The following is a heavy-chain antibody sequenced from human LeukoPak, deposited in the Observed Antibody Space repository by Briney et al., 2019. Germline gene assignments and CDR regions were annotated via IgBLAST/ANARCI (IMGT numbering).Heavy chain of an antibody. CDR2: INSDGSST. CDR1: GFTFSSYW. V-gene: IGHV3-74*01. Sequence: PGGSLRLSCAAPGFTFSSYWMHWVRQAPGKGLVWVSRINSDGSSTSYADSVKGRFTISRDNAKNTLYLQMNSLRAEDTAVYYCASRSSGYYYYMDVWGKGTTVTVSS. D-gene: IGHD6-19*01. J-gene: IGHJ6*03. CDR3: ASRSSGYYYYMDV.